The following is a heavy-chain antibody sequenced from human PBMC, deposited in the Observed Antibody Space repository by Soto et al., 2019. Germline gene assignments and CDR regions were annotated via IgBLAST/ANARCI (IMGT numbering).Heavy chain of an antibody. CDR2: LNHSGST. J-gene: IGHJ3*02. Sequence: ASETLSLTCGVYGGSFIGYYWTWIRQPPGKGLEWIGELNHSGSTNYNPSLKSRVTISVDRSKNQFSLKLTSVTAADTAVYYCARGDGKWLQYWAFDIWGQGTMVTVSS. CDR1: GGSFIGYY. V-gene: IGHV4-34*01. CDR3: ARGDGKWLQYWAFDI. D-gene: IGHD5-12*01.